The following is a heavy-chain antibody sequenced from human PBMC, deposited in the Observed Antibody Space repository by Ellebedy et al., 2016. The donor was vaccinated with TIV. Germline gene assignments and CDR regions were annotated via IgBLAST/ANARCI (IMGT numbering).Heavy chain of an antibody. D-gene: IGHD2-15*01. CDR3: ATRGKGYCSGGSCYFPYYYYGMDV. V-gene: IGHV1-69*06. CDR2: IIPIFGTA. CDR1: GGTFSSYT. J-gene: IGHJ6*02. Sequence: ASVKVSCKASGGTFSSYTISWLRQAPGQGLEWMGGIIPIFGTANYAQKFQGRVTIIADKSTSTAYMELSSLRSEDTAVYYCATRGKGYCSGGSCYFPYYYYGMDVWGQGTTVTVSS.